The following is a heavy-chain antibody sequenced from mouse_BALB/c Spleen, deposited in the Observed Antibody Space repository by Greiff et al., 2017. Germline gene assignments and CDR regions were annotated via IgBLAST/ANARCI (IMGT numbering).Heavy chain of an antibody. Sequence: VQLKESGGGLVKPGGSLKLSCAASGFAFSSYDMSWVRQTPEKRLEWVAYISSGGGSTYYPDTVKGRFTISRDNAKNTLYLQMSSLKSEDTAMYYCARHLAYYGNYFFYAMDYWGQGTSVTVSS. J-gene: IGHJ4*01. CDR2: ISSGGGST. D-gene: IGHD2-10*01. CDR3: ARHLAYYGNYFFYAMDY. V-gene: IGHV5-12-1*01. CDR1: GFAFSSYD.